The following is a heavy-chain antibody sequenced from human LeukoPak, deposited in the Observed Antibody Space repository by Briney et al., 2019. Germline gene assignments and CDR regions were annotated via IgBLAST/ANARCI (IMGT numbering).Heavy chain of an antibody. Sequence: ASVKVSCKASGYTFTNFDINWVRQATGQGLEWMGWMNPNTGNAGYAQKFQDRVTMTRNTSISTAYMELSSLRSEDTAVYYCARGRVGSGWYFIGYDYWGQGTLVTVFS. V-gene: IGHV1-8*02. CDR2: MNPNTGNA. J-gene: IGHJ4*02. CDR3: ARGRVGSGWYFIGYDY. D-gene: IGHD6-19*01. CDR1: GYTFTNFD.